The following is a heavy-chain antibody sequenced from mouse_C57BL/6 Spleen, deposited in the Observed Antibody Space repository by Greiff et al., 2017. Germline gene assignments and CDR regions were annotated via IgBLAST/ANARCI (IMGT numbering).Heavy chain of an antibody. CDR3: ASTMRRDYFDY. D-gene: IGHD2-4*01. V-gene: IGHV1-7*01. Sequence: VQLQQSGAELAKPGASVKLSCKASGYTFTSYWMHWVKQRPGQGLEWIGYINPSSGYTKYNQKFKDKATLTAEKSSSTAYMQLSSLTYEDSAVYYCASTMRRDYFDYWGQGTTLTVSS. CDR2: INPSSGYT. J-gene: IGHJ2*01. CDR1: GYTFTSYW.